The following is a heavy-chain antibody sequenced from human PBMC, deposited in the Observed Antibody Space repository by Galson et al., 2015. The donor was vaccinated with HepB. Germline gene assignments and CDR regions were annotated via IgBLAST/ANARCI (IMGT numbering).Heavy chain of an antibody. CDR3: AKDSLSSGWYNYYGMDV. V-gene: IGHV3-23*01. CDR1: GFTFSSYA. CDR2: ISGSGGST. J-gene: IGHJ6*02. Sequence: SLRLSCAASGFTFSSYAMSWVRQAPGKGLEWVSAISGSGGSTYYADSVKGRFTISRDNSKNTLYLQMNSLRAEDTAVYYCAKDSLSSGWYNYYGMDVWGQGTTVTVSS. D-gene: IGHD6-19*01.